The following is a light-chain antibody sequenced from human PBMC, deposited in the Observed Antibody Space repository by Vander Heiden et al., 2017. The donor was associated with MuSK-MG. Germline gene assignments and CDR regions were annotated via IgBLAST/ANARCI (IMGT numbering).Light chain of an antibody. V-gene: IGKV2D-30*01. CDR3: MPDTHWPPVT. CDR1: QSLVYCAGNTS. Sequence: DVVMTQSPLSLPVTLGQPASISCRSSQSLVYCAGNTSLNWVQQRPGQAPRRLIYKVSNWDAGVPDRFSGSGSGTDFTLKISRGEAEDVGVYYCMPDTHWPPVTFGQGTRLXIK. CDR2: KVS. J-gene: IGKJ5*01.